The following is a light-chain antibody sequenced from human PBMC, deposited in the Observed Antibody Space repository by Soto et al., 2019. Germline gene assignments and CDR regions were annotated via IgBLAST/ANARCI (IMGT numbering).Light chain of an antibody. V-gene: IGLV1-51*01. CDR1: SSHIGNNY. Sequence: QSVLTQPPSVSAAPGPHVTISRSARSSHIGNNYVSWYQQLPGTAPKLLIYDNNKRPSGIPDRFSGSKSGTSATLGITGLQTGDEADYYCGTWDSSLSVVVFGGGTKVTVL. CDR3: GTWDSSLSVVV. J-gene: IGLJ2*01. CDR2: DNN.